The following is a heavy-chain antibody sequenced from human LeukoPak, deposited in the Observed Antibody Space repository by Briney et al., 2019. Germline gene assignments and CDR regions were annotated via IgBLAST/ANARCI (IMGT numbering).Heavy chain of an antibody. CDR2: IYPGDSDT. V-gene: IGHV5-51*01. CDR1: GYSFTSYW. J-gene: IGHJ4*02. Sequence: GESLKISCKGSGYSFTSYWIGWVRQMPGKGLEWMGIIYPGDSDTRYSPSFQGQVTISADKSISTAYLQWSSLKASDTAMYYCARRFYYGSGSYYNSLYIGFDYWGQGTLVTVS. CDR3: ARRFYYGSGSYYNSLYIGFDY. D-gene: IGHD3-10*01.